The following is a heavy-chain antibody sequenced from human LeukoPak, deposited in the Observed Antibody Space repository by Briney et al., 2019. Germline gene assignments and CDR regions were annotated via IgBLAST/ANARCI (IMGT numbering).Heavy chain of an antibody. CDR2: FDPEDGET. CDR3: ATAAILYSYVTH. CDR1: GYTLTELS. V-gene: IGHV1-24*01. D-gene: IGHD5-18*01. Sequence: ASVKVSCEVSGYTLTELSMHWVRQAPGKGLEWMGGFDPEDGETIYAQKFQGRVTMTEDTSTDTAYMELSSLRSEDTAVYYCATAAILYSYVTHWGQGTLVTVSS. J-gene: IGHJ4*02.